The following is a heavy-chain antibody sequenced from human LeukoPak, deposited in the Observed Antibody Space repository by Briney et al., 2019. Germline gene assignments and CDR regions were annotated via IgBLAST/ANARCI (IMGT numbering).Heavy chain of an antibody. CDR2: IKQDGSEK. CDR1: GFTFSSYW. J-gene: IGHJ6*03. D-gene: IGHD2/OR15-2a*01. CDR3: ARGEFGDYYYFYMDV. V-gene: IGHV3-7*01. Sequence: GGSLRLSCAASGFTFSSYWMSWVRQAPGKGLEWVANIKQDGSEKYYVDSVKGRFTISRDNAKNSLYLQMNSLRAEDTAVYYCARGEFGDYYYFYMDVWGKGTTVTVSS.